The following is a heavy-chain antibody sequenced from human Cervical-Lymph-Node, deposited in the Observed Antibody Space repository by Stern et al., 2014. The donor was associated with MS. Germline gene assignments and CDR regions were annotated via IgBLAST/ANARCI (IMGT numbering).Heavy chain of an antibody. V-gene: IGHV1-2*02. D-gene: IGHD1-1*01. J-gene: IGHJ4*02. CDR2: INPQSGGR. CDR3: ARDSHDLSFDY. CDR1: GYTFTGYY. Sequence: VQLLQSGAEVEKPGASVKVSCKASGYTFTGYYIHWVRQAPGQGLEWMGWINPQSGGRDYAQKFQGRVSMTRDTSTNTAYMELGSLRSDDTALYYCARDSHDLSFDYWGQGTLVTVSS.